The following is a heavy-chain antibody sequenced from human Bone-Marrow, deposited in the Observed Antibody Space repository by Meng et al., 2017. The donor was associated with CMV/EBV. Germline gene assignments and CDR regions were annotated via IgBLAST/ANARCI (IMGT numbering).Heavy chain of an antibody. CDR1: GFTFDDYA. D-gene: IGHD2-2*01. Sequence: SLKISCAASGFTFDDYAMHWVRQAPGKGLEWVSGISWNSGSIGYADSVKGRFTISRDNAKNSLYLQMNSLRAEDTALYYCAKALFGVVPAAGDAFDIWGQGTMVTVSS. V-gene: IGHV3-9*01. J-gene: IGHJ3*02. CDR3: AKALFGVVPAAGDAFDI. CDR2: ISWNSGSI.